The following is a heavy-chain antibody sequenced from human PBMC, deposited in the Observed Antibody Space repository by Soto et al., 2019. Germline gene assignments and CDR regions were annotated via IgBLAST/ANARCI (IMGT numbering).Heavy chain of an antibody. D-gene: IGHD2-8*01. CDR1: GYTITRNG. J-gene: IGHJ6*02. Sequence: GAAVKPCLKGSGYTITRNGISRGRQAPGQGDEWMGWISAYNGNTNYAQKLQGRVTMTTDTSTSTDYMELRSLRSDDTAVYYCAREAVYATLNLYYYYYVMDVWGQGTTVTGSS. CDR2: ISAYNGNT. CDR3: AREAVYATLNLYYYYYVMDV. V-gene: IGHV1-18*01.